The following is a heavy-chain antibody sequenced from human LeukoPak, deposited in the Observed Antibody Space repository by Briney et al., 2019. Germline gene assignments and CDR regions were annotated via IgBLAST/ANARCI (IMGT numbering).Heavy chain of an antibody. V-gene: IGHV4-34*01. J-gene: IGHJ4*02. D-gene: IGHD6-13*01. CDR3: ARGPLGYSSTWYVAF. CDR1: GGSLSGYY. Sequence: SETLSLTCAVYGGSLSGYYWSWIRQPPGKGLEWIGEINHSGSTNYNPSLKSRVTISVDTSKNQFSLKLSSVTAADTAVYYCARGPLGYSSTWYVAFWGQGTLVTVSS. CDR2: INHSGST.